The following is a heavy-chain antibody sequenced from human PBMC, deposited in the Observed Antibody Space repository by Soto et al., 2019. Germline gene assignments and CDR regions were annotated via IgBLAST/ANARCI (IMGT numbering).Heavy chain of an antibody. CDR1: GFTFSSYA. D-gene: IGHD3-10*01. CDR3: AKDDPRDTVVRGVIAPADY. Sequence: GGSLRLSCAASGFTFSSYAMSWVRQAPGKGLEWVSAISGSGGSTYYANSVKGRSTISRDNSKNTLFLQMNSLRAEDPAVNYCAKDDPRDTVVRGVIAPADYWGQGTLVTVSS. J-gene: IGHJ4*02. CDR2: ISGSGGST. V-gene: IGHV3-23*01.